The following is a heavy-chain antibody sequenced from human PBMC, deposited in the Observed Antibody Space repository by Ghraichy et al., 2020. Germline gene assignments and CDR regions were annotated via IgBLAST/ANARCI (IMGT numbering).Heavy chain of an antibody. J-gene: IGHJ4*02. CDR3: ARELYCGGDCYSYDY. CDR1: GYTFTSYG. Sequence: ASVKVSCKASGYTFTSYGISWVRQAPGQGLEWMGWISAYNGNTNYAQKLQGRVTMTTDTSTSTAYMELRSLRSDDTAVYYCARELYCGGDCYSYDYWGQGTLVTVSS. CDR2: ISAYNGNT. V-gene: IGHV1-18*01. D-gene: IGHD2-21*01.